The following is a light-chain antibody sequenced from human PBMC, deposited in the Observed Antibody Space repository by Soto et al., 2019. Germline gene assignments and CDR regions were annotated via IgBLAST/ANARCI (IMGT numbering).Light chain of an antibody. Sequence: IQLTQSPSSLSASVGDRVTITCRASQGISSYLAWYQQKPGKAPKLLIYAASTLQTGVPSRFSGSGSGTDFTLTISSLQSEDFATYYCQQRGTFGPGPKVDIK. J-gene: IGKJ3*01. CDR1: QGISSY. CDR2: AAS. V-gene: IGKV1-9*01. CDR3: QQRGT.